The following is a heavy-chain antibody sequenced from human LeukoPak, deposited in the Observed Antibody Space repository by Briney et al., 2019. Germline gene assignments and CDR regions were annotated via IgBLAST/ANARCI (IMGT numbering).Heavy chain of an antibody. CDR1: GFTFSSYA. J-gene: IGHJ4*02. Sequence: GRSLRLSCAASGFTFSSYAMHWARQAPGKGLEWVAVISYDGSNKYYADSVKGRFTISRDNSKNTLYLQMNSLRAEDTAVYYCASASSGYHLDYWGQGTLVTVSS. CDR3: ASASSGYHLDY. D-gene: IGHD3-22*01. CDR2: ISYDGSNK. V-gene: IGHV3-30-3*01.